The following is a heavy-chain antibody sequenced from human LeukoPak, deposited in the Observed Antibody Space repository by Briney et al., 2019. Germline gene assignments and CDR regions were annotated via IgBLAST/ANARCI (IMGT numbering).Heavy chain of an antibody. D-gene: IGHD5-18*01. CDR3: ASTELSDTAMGDY. Sequence: ASVKVSCKASGYTFTSYGISWVRQAPGQGLEWMGWISAYNGNTNYAQKLQGRVTMTTDTSTSTAYMELSSLRSEDTAVYYCASTELSDTAMGDYWGQGTLVTVSS. CDR1: GYTFTSYG. CDR2: ISAYNGNT. V-gene: IGHV1-18*01. J-gene: IGHJ4*02.